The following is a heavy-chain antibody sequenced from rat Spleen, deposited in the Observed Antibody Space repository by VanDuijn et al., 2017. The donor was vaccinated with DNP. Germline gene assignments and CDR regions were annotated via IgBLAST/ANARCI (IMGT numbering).Heavy chain of an antibody. V-gene: IGHV5-46*01. CDR1: GFTFNHFP. J-gene: IGHJ2*01. Sequence: EVHLVESGGGLVQPGRSMELSCAASGFTFNHFPMAWVRQAPSRGLEWVATIGTSGTNTYYRDSVKGRFTISRDNAKSTLYLQMNSLRSADTATYYCVRWNSGHFDYWGQGVMVTVSS. CDR2: IGTSGTNT. CDR3: VRWNSGHFDY. D-gene: IGHD4-3*01.